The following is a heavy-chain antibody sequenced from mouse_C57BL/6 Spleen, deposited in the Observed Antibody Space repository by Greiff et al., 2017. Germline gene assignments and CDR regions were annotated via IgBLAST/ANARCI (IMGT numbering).Heavy chain of an antibody. Sequence: VQLQQSGAGLVRPGASVTLSCKASGYTFTDYEMHWVKQTPVHGLEWIGAIDPETGGTAYNQKFKGKAILTADKSSSTAYMELRSLTSEDSAVYYCTRENDGYPYFDVWGTGTTVTVSS. D-gene: IGHD2-3*01. J-gene: IGHJ1*03. V-gene: IGHV1-15*01. CDR2: IDPETGGT. CDR1: GYTFTDYE. CDR3: TRENDGYPYFDV.